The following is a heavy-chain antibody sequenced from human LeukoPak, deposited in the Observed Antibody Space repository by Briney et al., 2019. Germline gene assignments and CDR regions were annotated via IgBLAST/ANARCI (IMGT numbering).Heavy chain of an antibody. J-gene: IGHJ4*02. Sequence: GGSLRLSCAASGFTFSDYYMSWIRQAQGQGLEWVSYISRSGSTIYYADSVKGRFTISRDNAKNSLYLQMNSLRAEDTAVYYCARNHPRSDFWSGYYPLDYWGQGTLVTVSS. CDR1: GFTFSDYY. D-gene: IGHD3-3*01. CDR2: ISRSGSTI. V-gene: IGHV3-11*01. CDR3: ARNHPRSDFWSGYYPLDY.